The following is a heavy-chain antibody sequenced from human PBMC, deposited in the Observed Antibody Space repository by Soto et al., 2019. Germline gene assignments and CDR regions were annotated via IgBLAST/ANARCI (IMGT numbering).Heavy chain of an antibody. CDR3: ARGVLH. J-gene: IGHJ4*02. CDR2: IYYSGSI. Sequence: QVQLQESGPGLVKPSQTLSLTCTVSGGSISSSGYYWRWIRQHPGKGLEWIGSIYYSGSIYYNPSLKSRVTISVDTSKNQFSLKLSSVTAADTAVYYCARGVLHWGQGTLVTVSS. D-gene: IGHD3-16*01. V-gene: IGHV4-31*03. CDR1: GGSISSSGYY.